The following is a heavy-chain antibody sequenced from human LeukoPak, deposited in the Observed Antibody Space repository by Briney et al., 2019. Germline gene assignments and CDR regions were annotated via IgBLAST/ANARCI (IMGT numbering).Heavy chain of an antibody. CDR1: GFTFSSYN. Sequence: GGSLRLSCAASGFTFSSYNMNWVRQAPGKGLEWVSCITTSGTYIYYADSVKGRFTISRDNAKNSLYLQMNSLRAEDTAVYYGARDGPECSESYLNYWGQGTLVTVSS. V-gene: IGHV3-21*01. CDR3: ARDGPECSESYLNY. D-gene: IGHD2-15*01. CDR2: ITTSGTYI. J-gene: IGHJ4*02.